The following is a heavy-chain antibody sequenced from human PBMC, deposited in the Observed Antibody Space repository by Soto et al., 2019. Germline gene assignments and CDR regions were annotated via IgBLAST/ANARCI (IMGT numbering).Heavy chain of an antibody. V-gene: IGHV4-39*01. J-gene: IGHJ4*02. Sequence: SETLSLTCTVSGGSISSSSYFWGWLRQPPGQGLEWIVSIYSSGSTYYNPSLESRVTISVDTSKNQFSLNLNSVTAADTSLYFCARGHSGRAATSFFDYWGQGAQVTVS. D-gene: IGHD6-25*01. CDR2: IYSSGST. CDR3: ARGHSGRAATSFFDY. CDR1: GGSISSSSYF.